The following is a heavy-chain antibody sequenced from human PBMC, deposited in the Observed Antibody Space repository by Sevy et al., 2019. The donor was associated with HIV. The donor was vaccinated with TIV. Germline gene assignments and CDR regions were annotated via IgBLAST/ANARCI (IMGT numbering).Heavy chain of an antibody. D-gene: IGHD4-4*01. CDR3: VRDPQINHLTETNIIY. CDR2: IWYDGSEK. CDR1: GFTFSRYG. V-gene: IGHV3-33*01. J-gene: IGHJ4*01. Sequence: GGSLRLSCAASGFTFSRYGMHWVRQAPGKGLEWVAVIWYDGSEKYYADSVRGRFTMSRDNSKDTLYLQMGSLRVEDTAVYYCVRDPQINHLTETNIIYWGHGTLVTVSS.